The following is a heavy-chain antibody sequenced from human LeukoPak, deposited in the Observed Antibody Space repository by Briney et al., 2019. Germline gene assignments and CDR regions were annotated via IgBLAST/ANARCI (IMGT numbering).Heavy chain of an antibody. V-gene: IGHV3-15*05. Sequence: PGGSLRLSCAASGFTFSNAWMNWVRQAPGKGLEWVGRVRSKTNGGTTDYAAPVKGRFTISRDVSKNTLYLQMNSLRAEDTAVYYCARDWFHAIDYWGQGILVTVSS. CDR2: VRSKTNGGTT. CDR1: GFTFSNAW. D-gene: IGHD2/OR15-2a*01. J-gene: IGHJ4*02. CDR3: ARDWFHAIDY.